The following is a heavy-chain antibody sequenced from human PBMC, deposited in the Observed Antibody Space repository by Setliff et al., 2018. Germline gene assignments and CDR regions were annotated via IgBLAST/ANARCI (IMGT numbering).Heavy chain of an antibody. CDR1: GFTLSTYN. J-gene: IGHJ4*02. CDR2: VSSGSTM. V-gene: IGHV3-48*01. CDR3: ATASHGYIYY. Sequence: GGSLRLSCAASGFTLSTYNMNWVRQAPGKGLEWISFVSSGSTMYYADSVKGRFTISRDNAKNSLYLQMNSLRAEDTAVYYCATASHGYIYYWGQGTLVTVSS.